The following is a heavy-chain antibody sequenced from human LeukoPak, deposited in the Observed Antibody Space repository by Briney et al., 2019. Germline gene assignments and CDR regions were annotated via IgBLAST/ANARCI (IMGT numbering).Heavy chain of an antibody. CDR1: GFIFNNYG. D-gene: IGHD3-10*01. CDR3: ARVGRNYYGSGRQDAFDI. V-gene: IGHV3-7*01. CDR2: IKQDGSEK. J-gene: IGHJ3*02. Sequence: PGGSLRLSCAASGFIFNNYGLIWVRQAPGKGLEWVANIKQDGSEKYYVDSVKGRFTISRDNAKNSLYLQMNSLRAEDTAVYYCARVGRNYYGSGRQDAFDIWGQGTMVTVSS.